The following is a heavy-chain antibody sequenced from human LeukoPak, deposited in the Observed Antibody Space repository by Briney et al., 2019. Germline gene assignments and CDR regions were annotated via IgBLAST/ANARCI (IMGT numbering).Heavy chain of an antibody. CDR2: TRNKANSYTT. D-gene: IGHD1-26*01. CDR3: ADVGAPGY. V-gene: IGHV3-72*01. CDR1: GFTFSSYA. J-gene: IGHJ4*02. Sequence: GRSLRLSCAASGFTFSSYAMHWVRQAPGKGLEWVGRTRNKANSYTTEYAASVKGRFTISRDDSKNSLYLQMNSLKTEDTAVYYCADVGAPGYWGQGTLVTVSS.